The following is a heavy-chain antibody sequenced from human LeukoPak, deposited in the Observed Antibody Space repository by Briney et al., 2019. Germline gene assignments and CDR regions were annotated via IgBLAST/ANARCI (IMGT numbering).Heavy chain of an antibody. CDR2: MNRDGSEK. Sequence: GGSLRLSCAASGFTLSDFWMSWVRQAPGKGLEWVANMNRDGSEKNYVGSVKGRFTISRDNAKNSVYLQMNSLRVEDTAVYYCARVGSYWDFDYWGQGTLVTVSS. J-gene: IGHJ4*02. V-gene: IGHV3-7*03. CDR3: ARVGSYWDFDY. CDR1: GFTLSDFW. D-gene: IGHD1-26*01.